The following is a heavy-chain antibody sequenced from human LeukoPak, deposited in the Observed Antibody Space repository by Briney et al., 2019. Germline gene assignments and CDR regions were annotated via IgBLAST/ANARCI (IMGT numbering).Heavy chain of an antibody. CDR1: GGSISSYY. CDR2: IYYSGST. V-gene: IGHV4-59*08. CDR3: ARRGIAVAGQFDP. J-gene: IGHJ5*02. D-gene: IGHD6-19*01. Sequence: SETLSLTCTVSGGSISSYYWSWIRQPPGKGLEWIGYIYYSGSTNYNPSLKSRVTISVDTSKNQFSLKLSSVTAADTAVYYCARRGIAVAGQFDPWGQGTLVTVSS.